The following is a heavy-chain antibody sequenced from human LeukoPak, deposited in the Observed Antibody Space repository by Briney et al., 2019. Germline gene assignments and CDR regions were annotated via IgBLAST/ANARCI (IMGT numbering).Heavy chain of an antibody. V-gene: IGHV3-30*02. CDR1: GFTFSSYG. J-gene: IGHJ3*02. Sequence: PGGSLRLSCAASGFTFSSYGMHWVRQAPGKGLEWVAFIRYDGSNKYYADSVKGRFTISRDNSKNTLYLQMNSLRAEDTAVYYCAKDDPYYYGSGTDAFDIWGQGTMVTVSS. CDR3: AKDDPYYYGSGTDAFDI. D-gene: IGHD3-10*01. CDR2: IRYDGSNK.